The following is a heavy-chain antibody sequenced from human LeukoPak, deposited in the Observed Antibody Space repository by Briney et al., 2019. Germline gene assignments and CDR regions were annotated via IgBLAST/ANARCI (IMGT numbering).Heavy chain of an antibody. CDR3: ARVSTNTAMVPFDY. CDR1: GFTFSSYA. D-gene: IGHD5-18*01. Sequence: GRSLRLSCAASGFTFSSYAMHWVRQAPGKGLEWVAVISYDESNKYYADSVKGRFTISRDNSKNTLYLQMNSLRAEDTAVYYCARVSTNTAMVPFDYWGQGTLVTVSS. CDR2: ISYDESNK. V-gene: IGHV3-30*04. J-gene: IGHJ4*02.